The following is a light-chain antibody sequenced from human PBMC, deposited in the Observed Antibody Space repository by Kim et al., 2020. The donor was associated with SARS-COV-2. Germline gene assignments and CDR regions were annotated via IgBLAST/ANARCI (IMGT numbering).Light chain of an antibody. CDR1: SSDVGAYNY. Sequence: GQSVTISCTGTSSDVGAYNYVSCYQQYPGNAPKLMLSEVNKRPSGVPDRFSGSKSGNTASLTVSGLQAEDEADYYCSSYAGSSNVVFGGGTKLTVL. CDR2: EVN. CDR3: SSYAGSSNVV. V-gene: IGLV2-8*01. J-gene: IGLJ3*02.